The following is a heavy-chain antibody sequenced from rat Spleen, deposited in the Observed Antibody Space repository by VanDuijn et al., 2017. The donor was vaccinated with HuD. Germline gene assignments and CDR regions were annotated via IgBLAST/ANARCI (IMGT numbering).Heavy chain of an antibody. J-gene: IGHJ3*01. CDR2: ITNTGGSI. V-gene: IGHV5-31*01. D-gene: IGHD1-8*01. Sequence: EVQLVESGGGLVQPGRSLKLSCVASGFTFNNYWMSWIRQAPGKGLEWVASITNTGGSIYYPDSVKGRFTISRDNAQNTLYLQMDSLRSEDTATYYCAKEGDGGYSSYPNWFAYWGQGTLVTVSS. CDR1: GFTFNNYW. CDR3: AKEGDGGYSSYPNWFAY.